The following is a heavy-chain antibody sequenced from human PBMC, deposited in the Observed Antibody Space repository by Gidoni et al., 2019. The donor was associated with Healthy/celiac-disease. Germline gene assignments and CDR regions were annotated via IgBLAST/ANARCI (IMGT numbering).Heavy chain of an antibody. CDR2: ISWNSGSI. J-gene: IGHJ4*02. Sequence: EVQRVESGGGLVQPGRSLRLSCAASGFTFDEYAMNWVRQAPGEGLEWVSGISWNSGSIGYADSVKGRFTISRDNAKNSLYLQMNSLRAEDTALYYCAKDIWRYCSSTSCYGGYVFDYWGQGTLVTVSS. V-gene: IGHV3-9*01. CDR1: GFTFDEYA. D-gene: IGHD2-2*01. CDR3: AKDIWRYCSSTSCYGGYVFDY.